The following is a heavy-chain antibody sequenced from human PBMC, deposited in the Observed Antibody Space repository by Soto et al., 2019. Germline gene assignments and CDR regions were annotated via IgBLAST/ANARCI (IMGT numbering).Heavy chain of an antibody. Sequence: EVQLLESGGDLVQPGGSLRLSCAASGFTFSTYGMTWVRQAPGKGLEWVSSISASGAYTYYADSVRGRFTFSRDNSKNTIYLQMNSLIVDDTAVYYCAKLRPGFDSWGQGTLVTVSS. CDR1: GFTFSTYG. J-gene: IGHJ4*02. CDR3: AKLRPGFDS. V-gene: IGHV3-23*01. CDR2: ISASGAYT.